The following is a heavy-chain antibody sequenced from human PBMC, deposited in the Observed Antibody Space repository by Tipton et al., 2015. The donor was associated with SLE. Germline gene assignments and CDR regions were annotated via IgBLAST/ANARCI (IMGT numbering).Heavy chain of an antibody. CDR2: IFDNGNS. V-gene: IGHV4-59*12. CDR3: AREVRQLLIYFDS. J-gene: IGHJ4*02. Sequence: GLVNPSETLSLTCTVSGASMSGYYWSWIRQSPGKGLEWIGYIFDNGNSNYNPSLKSRVTISIDTSKNQFSLKLSSVTAADTAVYFCAREVRQLLIYFDSWGQGTLVTVSS. D-gene: IGHD6-6*01. CDR1: GASMSGYY.